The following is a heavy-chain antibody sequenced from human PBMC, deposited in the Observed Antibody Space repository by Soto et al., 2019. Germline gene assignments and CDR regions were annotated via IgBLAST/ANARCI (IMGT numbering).Heavy chain of an antibody. CDR3: AKTGPQAQQLGWFNP. V-gene: IGHV3-23*01. D-gene: IGHD6-13*01. CDR1: GFTFSSYA. CDR2: ISGSGGST. J-gene: IGHJ5*02. Sequence: VGSLRLSCAASGFTFSSYAMSWVRQAPGKGLEWVSAISGSGGSTYYADSVKGRFTISRDNSKNTLYLQMNSLRAEDTAVYYCAKTGPQAQQLGWFNPWGQGTLVTVSS.